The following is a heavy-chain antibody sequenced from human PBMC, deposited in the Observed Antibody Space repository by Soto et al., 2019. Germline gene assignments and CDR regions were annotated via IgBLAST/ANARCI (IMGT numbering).Heavy chain of an antibody. CDR3: AKDPSGVGATTAWFDP. CDR1: GFTLRIYV. V-gene: IGHV3-23*01. CDR2: ISGSGGST. J-gene: IGHJ5*02. D-gene: IGHD1-26*01. Sequence: GGSLRLYCAASGFTLRIYVMGWVGQAQGKGLEWVSAISGSGGSTYYADSVKGRFTISRDNSKNTLYLQMNSLRAEDTAVYYCAKDPSGVGATTAWFDPWGQGTLVTVSS.